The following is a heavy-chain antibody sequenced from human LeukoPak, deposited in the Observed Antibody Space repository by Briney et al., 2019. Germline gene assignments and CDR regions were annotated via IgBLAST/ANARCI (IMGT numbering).Heavy chain of an antibody. CDR2: IKSNSGGT. D-gene: IGHD1-7*01. CDR1: GDSFISYY. V-gene: IGHV1-2*02. J-gene: IGHJ4*02. CDR3: ARDQGGTIDY. Sequence: ASVKVSCKASGDSFISYYIRWVRQAPGQGLEWMGWIKSNSGGTHYAQKFQGRVTMTRDTSITTAYMELSRLTSDDTAVYYCARDQGGTIDYWGQGTLVTVSS.